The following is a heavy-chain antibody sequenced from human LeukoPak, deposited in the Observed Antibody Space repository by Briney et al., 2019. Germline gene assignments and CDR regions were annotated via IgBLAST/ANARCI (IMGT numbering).Heavy chain of an antibody. CDR1: GYTFTSYG. D-gene: IGHD3-10*01. CDR3: ARDPAITVVRGVIVRWFDP. Sequence: GASVKVSCKASGYTFTSYGISWVRQAPGQGLEWMGWISAYNGNTNYAQKLQGRVTMTTDTSTSTAYMELRSLRSDDTAVYYCARDPAITVVRGVIVRWFDPWGQGTLVTVSS. CDR2: ISAYNGNT. V-gene: IGHV1-18*01. J-gene: IGHJ5*02.